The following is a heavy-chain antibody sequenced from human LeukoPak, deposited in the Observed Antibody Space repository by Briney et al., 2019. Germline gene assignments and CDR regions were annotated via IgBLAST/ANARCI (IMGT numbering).Heavy chain of an antibody. CDR1: GYTFTTYA. Sequence: ASVKVSRKASGYTFTTYAMNWVRQAPGQGLEWMGWINTNTGNPTYAQGFTGRFVFSLDTSVSTAYLQISSLKAEDTAVYYCARDPLWFGELGYMDVWGKGTTVTVSS. CDR3: ARDPLWFGELGYMDV. CDR2: INTNTGNP. D-gene: IGHD3-10*01. J-gene: IGHJ6*03. V-gene: IGHV7-4-1*02.